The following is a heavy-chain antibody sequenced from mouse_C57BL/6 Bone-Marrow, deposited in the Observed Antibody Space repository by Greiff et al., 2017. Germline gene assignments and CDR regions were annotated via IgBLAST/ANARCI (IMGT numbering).Heavy chain of an antibody. CDR2: IDPSDSYT. D-gene: IGHD2-1*01. V-gene: IGHV1-69*01. CDR1: GYTFTSYW. J-gene: IGHJ2*01. Sequence: QVQLQQSGAELVMPGASVKLSCKASGYTFTSYWMHWVKQRPGQGLEWIGEIDPSDSYTNYNQKFKGKSTLTVDKSSSTAYMQLSSLTSEDSAVYYCARWIYFYFDYWGQGTTLTVSS. CDR3: ARWIYFYFDY.